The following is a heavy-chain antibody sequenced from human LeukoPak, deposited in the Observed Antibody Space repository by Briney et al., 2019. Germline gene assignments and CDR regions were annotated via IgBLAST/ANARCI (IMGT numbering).Heavy chain of an antibody. CDR2: IGGSSDFT. CDR3: AKADRGWGVITKD. Sequence: GGSLRLSCAASGFTSTTYAMSWVRQAPGKGLEWVSAIGGSSDFTYYAECVKGRFTISRDNSKKTLYLQMNSLRAEDTAVYYCAKADRGWGVITKDWGQGTLVTVSS. V-gene: IGHV3-23*01. D-gene: IGHD3-10*01. CDR1: GFTSTTYA. J-gene: IGHJ4*02.